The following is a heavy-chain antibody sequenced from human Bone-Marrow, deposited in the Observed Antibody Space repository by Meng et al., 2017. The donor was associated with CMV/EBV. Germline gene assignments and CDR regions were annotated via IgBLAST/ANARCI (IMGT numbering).Heavy chain of an antibody. J-gene: IGHJ4*02. CDR1: GGSVSRGGFY. CDR3: ARDSLRLQLDY. CDR2: IYYSGST. V-gene: IGHV4-61*08. D-gene: IGHD4-11*01. Sequence: SETLSLTCTVSGGSVSRGGFYWSWIRQPPGKGLEWIGYIYYSGSTNYNPSLKSRVTISVGTSKNQFSLKLSSVTAADTAVYYCARDSLRLQLDYWGQGTLVTVSS.